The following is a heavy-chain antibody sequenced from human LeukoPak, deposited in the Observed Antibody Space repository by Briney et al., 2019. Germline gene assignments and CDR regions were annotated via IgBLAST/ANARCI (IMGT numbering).Heavy chain of an antibody. CDR2: IIPIFGTA. D-gene: IGHD2-21*02. Sequence: GASVKVSCKASGGTFSSYAISWVRQAPGQGLEWMGGIIPIFGTANYAQKFQGRVTITADKSTSAAYMELSSLRSEDTAVYYCARRTYCGGDCFSAFDIWGQGTMVTVSS. V-gene: IGHV1-69*06. J-gene: IGHJ3*02. CDR1: GGTFSSYA. CDR3: ARRTYCGGDCFSAFDI.